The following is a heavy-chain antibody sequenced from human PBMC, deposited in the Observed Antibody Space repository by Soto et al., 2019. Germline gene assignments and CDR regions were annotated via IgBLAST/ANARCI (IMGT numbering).Heavy chain of an antibody. CDR2: ISGSGGST. Sequence: GGSLRLSCAASGFTLSSYAIGWVRQAPGKGLEWVSVISGSGGSTYYADSVKGRFTISRDNSKNTVHLQMNSLRAEDTALYYCGKGGEKGGTSPRGNLDYWGRGTVVTVS. CDR3: GKGGEKGGTSPRGNLDY. J-gene: IGHJ4*02. CDR1: GFTLSSYA. V-gene: IGHV3-23*01. D-gene: IGHD3-16*01.